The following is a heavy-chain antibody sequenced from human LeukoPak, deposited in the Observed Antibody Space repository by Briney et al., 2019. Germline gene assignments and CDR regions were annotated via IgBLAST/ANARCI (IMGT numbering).Heavy chain of an antibody. D-gene: IGHD2/OR15-2a*01. CDR3: ARACTTFITQWCFSDF. Sequence: ASVKVSCKASGYSFTTYVITWVRQAPGQGPEWLGWINPQNGNTNFAQRFQGRVTMTTDTSTNTAYMELRSLTSDDTAVYYCARACTTFITQWCFSDFWVEGTLVTVSS. CDR2: INPQNGNT. V-gene: IGHV1-18*04. CDR1: GYSFTTYV. J-gene: IGHJ4*02.